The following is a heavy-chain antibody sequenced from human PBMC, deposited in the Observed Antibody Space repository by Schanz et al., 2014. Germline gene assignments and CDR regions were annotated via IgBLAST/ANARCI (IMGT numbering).Heavy chain of an antibody. Sequence: EVQLVESGGGLVQPGGSLRLSCAASGFTVSKNYMSWVRQAPGKGLEWVSIIYTDGSTYYADSVRDRFTISRDNSKNMLYLQINNLRAEDTAVYYCARGTDTAMEHRPFDYWGPGRLVTVSS. CDR2: IYTDGST. D-gene: IGHD5-18*01. J-gene: IGHJ4*02. V-gene: IGHV3-66*01. CDR3: ARGTDTAMEHRPFDY. CDR1: GFTVSKNY.